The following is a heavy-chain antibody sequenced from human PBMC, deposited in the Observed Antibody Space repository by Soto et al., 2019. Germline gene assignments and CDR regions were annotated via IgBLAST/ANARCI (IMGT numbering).Heavy chain of an antibody. CDR1: GGSISSSSYY. V-gene: IGHV4-39*01. Sequence: SETLSLTCTVSGGSISSSSYYWGWIRQPPGKGLEWIGSIYYSGSTYYNPSLKSRVTISVDTSKNQFSLKLSSVTAADTAVYYCARQDPGRRGYDYWGQGTLVTVSS. CDR2: IYYSGST. D-gene: IGHD3-10*01. J-gene: IGHJ4*02. CDR3: ARQDPGRRGYDY.